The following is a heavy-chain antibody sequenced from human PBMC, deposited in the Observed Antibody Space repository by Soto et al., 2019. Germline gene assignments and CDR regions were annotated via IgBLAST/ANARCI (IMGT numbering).Heavy chain of an antibody. Sequence: PGESLKISCKGSGYSFTSYWIGWVRQMPGKGLEWMGIIYPGDSDTRYSPSFQGQVTISADKSISTAYLQWSSLKASDTAMYYCARGGEAVVPAAPGLVWGQGTLVTVSS. CDR3: ARGGEAVVPAAPGLV. V-gene: IGHV5-51*01. J-gene: IGHJ4*02. D-gene: IGHD2-2*01. CDR1: GYSFTSYW. CDR2: IYPGDSDT.